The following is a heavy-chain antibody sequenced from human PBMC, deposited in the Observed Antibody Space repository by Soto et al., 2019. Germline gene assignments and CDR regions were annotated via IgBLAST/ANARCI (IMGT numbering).Heavy chain of an antibody. CDR3: ARDAWIRNGVSPWFDP. J-gene: IGHJ5*02. V-gene: IGHV3-33*01. Sequence: QVQLVESGGGVVQPGKSLRLSCAASGFTFNSYGMHWVRQAPGKGPEWVAVIWYDGSKKDYADSVKGRFTVSRDTSNNTLYLQMNSLRPEDTAVYHCARDAWIRNGVSPWFDPWGQGTLVTVYS. CDR2: IWYDGSKK. D-gene: IGHD3-10*01. CDR1: GFTFNSYG.